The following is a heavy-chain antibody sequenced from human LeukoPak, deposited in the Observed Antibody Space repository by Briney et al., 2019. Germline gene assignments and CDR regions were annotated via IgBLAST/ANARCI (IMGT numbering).Heavy chain of an antibody. Sequence: SVKVSCKASGGTSNSHAISWVRQAPGQGLEWMGRIIPNLGTTNRAQNFQDRVTLTADKSTNTGYMELTSLTSDDTAVYYCATTNDGGGYQWGDFFDFWGQGTLVTVSS. CDR2: IIPNLGTT. D-gene: IGHD3-22*01. V-gene: IGHV1-69*04. CDR1: GGTSNSHA. CDR3: ATTNDGGGYQWGDFFDF. J-gene: IGHJ4*02.